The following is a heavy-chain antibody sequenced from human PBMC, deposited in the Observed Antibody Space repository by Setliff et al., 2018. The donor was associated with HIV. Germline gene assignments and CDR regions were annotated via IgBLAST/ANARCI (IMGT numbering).Heavy chain of an antibody. V-gene: IGHV4-59*01. D-gene: IGHD2-8*02. CDR3: ARGTTYWSWYFDL. J-gene: IGHJ2*01. Sequence: SETLSLSCIVSGDSLGSYYWSWIRQSPGKGLEWIGDVHDSGGTRYNPSLDSRVTISSDTSTNQFSLMLHSVTAADTAVYFCARGTTYWSWYFDLWGRGTLVTVSS. CDR1: GDSLGSYY. CDR2: VHDSGGT.